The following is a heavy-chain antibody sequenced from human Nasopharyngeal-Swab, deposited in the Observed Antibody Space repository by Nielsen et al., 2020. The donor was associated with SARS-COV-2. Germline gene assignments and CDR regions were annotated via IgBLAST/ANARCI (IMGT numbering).Heavy chain of an antibody. CDR3: ARSVGSYYGQGAFDV. CDR1: GFTFGDYA. Sequence: GESLKISCTTSGFTFGDYALSWFRQAPGKGLEWVGFIRSKIYSGAPEYAASVKGRFTISRDGAESIAYLQMNSLETGDTGVYYCARSVGSYYGQGAFDVWGQGTVVTVSS. V-gene: IGHV3-49*01. J-gene: IGHJ3*01. D-gene: IGHD1-26*01. CDR2: IRSKIYSGAP.